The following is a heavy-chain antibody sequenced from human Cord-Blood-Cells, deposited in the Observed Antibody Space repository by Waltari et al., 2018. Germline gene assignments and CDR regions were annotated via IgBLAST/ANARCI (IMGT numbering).Heavy chain of an antibody. J-gene: IGHJ3*02. CDR2: INHSGST. V-gene: IGHV4-34*01. D-gene: IGHD3-22*01. CDR3: ARRYYYDSSGYSNLFDI. Sequence: QVQLQQWGAGLLKPSETLSLPCAVYGSSFSGYYWSWIRQPPGKGLEWIGEINHSGSTNYNPSLKSRVTISVDTSKNQFSLKLSSVTAADTAVYYCARRYYYDSSGYSNLFDIWGQGTMVTVSS. CDR1: GSSFSGYY.